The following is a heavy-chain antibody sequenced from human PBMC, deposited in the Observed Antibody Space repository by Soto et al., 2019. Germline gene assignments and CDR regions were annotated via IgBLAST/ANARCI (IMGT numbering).Heavy chain of an antibody. Sequence: PSGTLSLTCTVSGGSISSYYWSWILQPPGKGLGWIGYIYYGGSTNYNPSLKSRVTISVDTSKNQFSLKLSSVTAADTAVYYCARLSAVRDYYYYGMDVWGQGTTVTVS. J-gene: IGHJ6*02. CDR2: IYYGGST. D-gene: IGHD3-10*01. CDR1: GGSISSYY. CDR3: ARLSAVRDYYYYGMDV. V-gene: IGHV4-59*08.